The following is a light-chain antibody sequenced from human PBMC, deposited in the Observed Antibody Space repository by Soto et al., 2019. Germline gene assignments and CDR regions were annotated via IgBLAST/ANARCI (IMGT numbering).Light chain of an antibody. CDR3: QQASSFPPT. Sequence: DIQMTQSPSTLSASVVDRVTIACRARQSISTWLAWYQQKPGKAPKLLIYKASSLESGVPSRFSGSGSGTEFTLTISSLQPEDFATYYCQQASSFPPTFGQGTRLEI. V-gene: IGKV1-5*03. J-gene: IGKJ5*01. CDR2: KAS. CDR1: QSISTW.